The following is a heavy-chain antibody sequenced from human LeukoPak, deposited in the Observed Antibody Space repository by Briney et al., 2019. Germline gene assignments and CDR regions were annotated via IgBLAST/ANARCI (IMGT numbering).Heavy chain of an antibody. V-gene: IGHV3-23*01. D-gene: IGHD4/OR15-4a*01. CDR2: ISDNGGGA. J-gene: IGHJ4*02. Sequence: GGSLRLSCGASGFIFRNYAMSWVRQAPGEGLKWVAGISDNGGGAYYAESLKGRFTISRDNSKNTLYLQMNSLRVEDTAVYYCAKESGPLGAPLYDYWGRGILVTASS. CDR3: AKESGPLGAPLYDY. CDR1: GFIFRNYA.